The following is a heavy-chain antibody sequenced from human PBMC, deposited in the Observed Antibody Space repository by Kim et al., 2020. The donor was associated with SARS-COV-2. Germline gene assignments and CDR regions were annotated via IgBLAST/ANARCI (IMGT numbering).Heavy chain of an antibody. V-gene: IGHV3-72*01. Sequence: EYAASDECKFTISRDNAKNLVYMQMTSLKAEDTGVYYCNRYIGGSTPAVDVWGQGTTVTVSS. CDR3: NRYIGGSTPAVDV. J-gene: IGHJ6*02. D-gene: IGHD1-26*01.